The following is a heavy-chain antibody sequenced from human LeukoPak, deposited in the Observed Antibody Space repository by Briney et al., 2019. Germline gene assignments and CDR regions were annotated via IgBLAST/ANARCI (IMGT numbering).Heavy chain of an antibody. CDR2: TLVGGSKA. CDR3: ARDSITGDNSLDY. D-gene: IGHD7-27*01. V-gene: IGHV3-33*05. CDR1: GFTFSTYG. Sequence: PGTSLRLSCAASGFTFSTYGMQWVRQAPGKGLEGVAVTLVGGSKAHYADSVRGRFTVSRDNSKNTLYLQMNSLRAEDTVVYYCARDSITGDNSLDYWGRGTLVTVSS. J-gene: IGHJ4*02.